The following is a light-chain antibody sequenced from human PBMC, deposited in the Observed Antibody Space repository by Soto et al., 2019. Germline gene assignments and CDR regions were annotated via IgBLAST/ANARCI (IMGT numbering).Light chain of an antibody. V-gene: IGKV1-8*01. CDR1: QDIHIY. J-gene: IGKJ2*01. CDR3: QQYYSYPYT. Sequence: AIRMTQSPPSMSASTGDGVNITCRASQDIHIYLAWYQQKPGGAPKVLISGASTLQSGVPSRFSGSGSGTEFALTIRSLQAEDFATYYCQQYYSYPYTFGQGTKVDSK. CDR2: GAS.